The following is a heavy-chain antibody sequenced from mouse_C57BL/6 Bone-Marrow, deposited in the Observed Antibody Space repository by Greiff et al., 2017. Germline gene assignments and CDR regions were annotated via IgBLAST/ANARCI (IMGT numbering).Heavy chain of an antibody. CDR1: GFTFSNYW. CDR2: IRLKSDNYAT. J-gene: IGHJ3*01. D-gene: IGHD2-1*01. V-gene: IGHV6-3*01. CDR3: TVYYGNYLFAY. Sequence: EVKVEESGGGLVQPGGSMKLSCVASGFTFSNYWMNWVRQSPEKGLGWVAQIRLKSDNYATHYAESVKGRFTISRDDSKSSVYLQMNNLRAEDTGIYYCTVYYGNYLFAYWGQGTLVTVSA.